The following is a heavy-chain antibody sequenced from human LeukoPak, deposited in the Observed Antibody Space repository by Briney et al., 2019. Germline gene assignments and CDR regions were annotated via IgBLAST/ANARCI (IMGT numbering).Heavy chain of an antibody. V-gene: IGHV4-34*01. D-gene: IGHD3-22*01. CDR3: ARVGYYYDSSGYFYYYYMDV. CDR2: INHSGST. Sequence: SETLSLTCAVYGGSFSGYYWSWIRQPPGKGLEWIGEINHSGSTNYNPSLKSRVTISVDTSKNQFSLKLSSVTAADTAVYYCARVGYYYDSSGYFYYYYMDVWGKGTTVTVSS. CDR1: GGSFSGYY. J-gene: IGHJ6*03.